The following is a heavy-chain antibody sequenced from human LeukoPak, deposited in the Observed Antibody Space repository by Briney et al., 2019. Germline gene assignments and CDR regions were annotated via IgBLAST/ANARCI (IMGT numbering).Heavy chain of an antibody. V-gene: IGHV3-33*01. Sequence: GGSLRLSCAASGFTFSSYGMHWVRQAPGKGLEWVAVIWYGGSNKYYADSVKGRFTISRDNAKNSLYLQMNSLRAEDTAVYYCARDAPFSYWGQGTLVTVSS. CDR1: GFTFSSYG. CDR3: ARDAPFSY. J-gene: IGHJ4*02. CDR2: IWYGGSNK.